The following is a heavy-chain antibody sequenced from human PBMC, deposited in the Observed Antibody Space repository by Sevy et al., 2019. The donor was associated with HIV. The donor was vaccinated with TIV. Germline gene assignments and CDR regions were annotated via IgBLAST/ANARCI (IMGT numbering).Heavy chain of an antibody. CDR2: IIPIFGTA. D-gene: IGHD3-22*01. Sequence: KISCKASGGTFSSYAISWVRQAPGQGLEWMGGIIPIFGTANYAQKFQGRVTITADESTSTAYMELSSLRSEDTAVYYCAATYYYDSSGYYHYYYYGMDVWGQGTTVTVSS. J-gene: IGHJ6*02. V-gene: IGHV1-69*01. CDR1: GGTFSSYA. CDR3: AATYYYDSSGYYHYYYYGMDV.